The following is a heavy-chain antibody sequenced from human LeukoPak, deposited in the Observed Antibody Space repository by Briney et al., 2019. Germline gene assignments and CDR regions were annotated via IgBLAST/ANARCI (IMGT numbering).Heavy chain of an antibody. V-gene: IGHV3-23*01. D-gene: IGHD5-12*01. J-gene: IGHJ6*03. CDR3: AKRATRYYYYYYMDV. CDR2: ISGSGGST. CDR1: GFTFSSYA. Sequence: GGSLRLSCAASGFTFSSYAMSWVRQAPGKGLEWVSAISGSGGSTYYADSVKGRFTISRDNSKSTLYLQMNSLRAEDTAVYYCAKRATRYYYYYYMDVWGKGTTVTVSS.